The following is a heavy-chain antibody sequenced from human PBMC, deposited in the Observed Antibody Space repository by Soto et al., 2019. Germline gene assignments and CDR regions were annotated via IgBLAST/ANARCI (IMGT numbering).Heavy chain of an antibody. D-gene: IGHD3-22*01. Sequence: SVKVSCKDSRGTFSIYTITWVRQDNGQGLEWMGGIIPIFGTANYAQKFQARVTITADESTSTAYMELSSLRSEDTAVYYCARDRGPSSGYYPYWFDPWGQGTLVTVSS. V-gene: IGHV1-69*13. CDR3: ARDRGPSSGYYPYWFDP. J-gene: IGHJ5*02. CDR2: IIPIFGTA. CDR1: RGTFSIYT.